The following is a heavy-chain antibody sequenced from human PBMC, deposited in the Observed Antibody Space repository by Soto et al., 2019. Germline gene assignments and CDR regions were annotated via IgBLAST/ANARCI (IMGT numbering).Heavy chain of an antibody. Sequence: SETLSLTCTVSGGSISSYYWSWIRQPPGKGLEWIGYIYYSGSTNYNPSLKSRVTISVDTSKNQFSLKLSSVTAADTAVYYCARVKFHSGSTPGFDFSGQGTLVTVSS. CDR3: ARVKFHSGSTPGFDF. V-gene: IGHV4-59*01. CDR2: IYYSGST. CDR1: GGSISSYY. J-gene: IGHJ4*02. D-gene: IGHD3-10*01.